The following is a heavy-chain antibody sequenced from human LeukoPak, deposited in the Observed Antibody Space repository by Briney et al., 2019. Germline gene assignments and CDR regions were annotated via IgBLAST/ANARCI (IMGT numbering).Heavy chain of an antibody. D-gene: IGHD5-18*01. CDR3: TREIGYSYGSPGYYFDY. J-gene: IGHJ4*02. CDR2: IRSKAYGGTT. CDR1: GFTFGDYA. Sequence: KPGRSLRLSCTASGFTFGDYAMSWFRQAPGKGLEWVGFIRSKAYGGTTEYAASVKGRFTISRDDSKSIAYLQMNSLKTEDTAVYYCTREIGYSYGSPGYYFDYWGQGTLVTVSS. V-gene: IGHV3-49*05.